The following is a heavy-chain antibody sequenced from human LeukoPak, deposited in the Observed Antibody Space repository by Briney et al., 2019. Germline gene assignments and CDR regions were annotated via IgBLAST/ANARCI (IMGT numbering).Heavy chain of an antibody. CDR2: INGGGSSI. CDR1: SLPLSRYW. Sequence: SGVSVSLSCAVCSLPLSRYWVHWPRHARGKGLVWLSCINGGGSSIICADSVKGRFTIARDNAKNTLYLQMTSLRAEDTAVYFCTRDSVGTRVPPPFDYWGQGTLVTVSS. D-gene: IGHD1-1*01. J-gene: IGHJ4*02. CDR3: TRDSVGTRVPPPFDY. V-gene: IGHV3-74*01.